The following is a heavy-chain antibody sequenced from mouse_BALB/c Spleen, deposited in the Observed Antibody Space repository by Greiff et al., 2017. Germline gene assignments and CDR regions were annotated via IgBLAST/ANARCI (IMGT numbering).Heavy chain of an antibody. V-gene: IGHV5-6-5*01. Sequence: EVKVVESGGGLVKPGGSLKLSCAASGFTFSSYAMSWVRQTPEKRLEWVASISSGGSTYYPDSVKGRFTISRDNARNILYLQMSSLRSEDTAMYYCARDYGNYNWFAYWGQGTLVTVSA. CDR3: ARDYGNYNWFAY. J-gene: IGHJ3*01. CDR1: GFTFSSYA. CDR2: ISSGGST. D-gene: IGHD2-1*01.